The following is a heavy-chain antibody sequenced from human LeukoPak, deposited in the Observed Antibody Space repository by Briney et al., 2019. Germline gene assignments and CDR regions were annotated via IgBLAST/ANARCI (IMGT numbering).Heavy chain of an antibody. CDR1: GGSISSYY. J-gene: IGHJ4*02. V-gene: IGHV4-59*01. Sequence: SETLSLTCTVSGGSISSYYWSWIRQPPGKGLEWIGYIYYSGSTNYNPSLKSRVTISVDTSKTQFSLKLSSVTAADTAVYYCARAGDSGYDSGSVDYWGQGTLVTVSS. CDR2: IYYSGST. D-gene: IGHD5-12*01. CDR3: ARAGDSGYDSGSVDY.